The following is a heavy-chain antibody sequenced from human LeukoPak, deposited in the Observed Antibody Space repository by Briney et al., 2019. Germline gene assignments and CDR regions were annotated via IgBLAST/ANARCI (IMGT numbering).Heavy chain of an antibody. Sequence: SETLSLTCTVSGGSISSYYWSWIRQPPGNGLEWIGYICYSGSTNYNPSLKSRVTISVDTSKNQFSLKLSSVTAADTAVYYCARSRAPPMDTYYFDYWGQGTLVTVSS. V-gene: IGHV4-59*01. CDR2: ICYSGST. CDR1: GGSISSYY. D-gene: IGHD3-10*01. CDR3: ARSRAPPMDTYYFDY. J-gene: IGHJ4*02.